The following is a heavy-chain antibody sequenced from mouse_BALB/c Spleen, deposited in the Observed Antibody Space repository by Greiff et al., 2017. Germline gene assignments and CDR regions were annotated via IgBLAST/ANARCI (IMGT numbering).Heavy chain of an antibody. V-gene: IGHV2-9*02. Sequence: VKLVESGPGLVAPSQSLSITCTVSGFSLTSYGVHWVRQPPGKGLEWLGVIWAGGSTNYNSALMSRLSISKDNSKSQVFLKMNSLQTDDTAMYYCALHYYGYTMDYWGQGTSVTVSS. CDR1: GFSLTSYG. CDR2: IWAGGST. J-gene: IGHJ4*01. CDR3: ALHYYGYTMDY. D-gene: IGHD1-2*01.